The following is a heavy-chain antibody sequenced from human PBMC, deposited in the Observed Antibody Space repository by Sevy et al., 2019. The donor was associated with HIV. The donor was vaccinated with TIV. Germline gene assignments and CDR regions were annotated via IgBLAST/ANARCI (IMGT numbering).Heavy chain of an antibody. CDR3: MTTVTTVDY. Sequence: GGSLRLSCAASGFTFSFYDMHWVRQATGKGLEWVSGFGIAGDTYYAGSVKGRFTISRDNAKNSLYLQMNSLRAEDTAVYYCMTTVTTVDYWGQGTLVTVSS. D-gene: IGHD4-17*01. CDR2: FGIAGDT. V-gene: IGHV3-13*01. J-gene: IGHJ4*02. CDR1: GFTFSFYD.